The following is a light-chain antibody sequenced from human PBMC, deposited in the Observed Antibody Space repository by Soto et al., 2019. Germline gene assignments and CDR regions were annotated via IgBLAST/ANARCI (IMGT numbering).Light chain of an antibody. Sequence: ETVLTQSPGTLCFSPPDRVSLXKKPSQSLSRSSLAWYQQKPGRAPRLLIYGASSRATGIPDRFSGSGSGTDFTLTISRLEPEDFAVYYCQQYGSSPRTFGQGTKVDIK. CDR2: GAS. CDR1: QSLSRSS. J-gene: IGKJ1*01. CDR3: QQYGSSPRT. V-gene: IGKV3-20*01.